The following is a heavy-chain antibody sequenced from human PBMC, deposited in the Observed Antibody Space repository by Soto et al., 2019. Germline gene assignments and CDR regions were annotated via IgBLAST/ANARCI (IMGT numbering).Heavy chain of an antibody. CDR3: AKGPHSSSWFDY. CDR2: ISGSGGST. D-gene: IGHD6-13*01. Sequence: EVQLLESGGGLVQPGGSLRLSCAASGFTFSSYAMSWVRQAPGKGLEWVSAISGSGGSTYYADSVKGRFTISRDNSKNTLYLQMNSLRAEDTAVYYWAKGPHSSSWFDYWGKGALVTVAS. V-gene: IGHV3-23*01. J-gene: IGHJ4*02. CDR1: GFTFSSYA.